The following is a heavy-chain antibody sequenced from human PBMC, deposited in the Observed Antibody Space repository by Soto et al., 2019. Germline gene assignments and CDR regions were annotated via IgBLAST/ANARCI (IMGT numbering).Heavy chain of an antibody. CDR1: GYTFTTYW. J-gene: IGHJ5*02. CDR3: ARGSSSWFGQNWFDP. Sequence: PGESLKISCKGSGYTFTTYWIGWVRQMPGKGLEWMGIIWPGDSDTRYSPSFQGQVTTSADKSISTAYLQWGSLKASDTAIYYCARGSSSWFGQNWFDPWGQGTLVTVSS. CDR2: IWPGDSDT. D-gene: IGHD6-13*01. V-gene: IGHV5-51*01.